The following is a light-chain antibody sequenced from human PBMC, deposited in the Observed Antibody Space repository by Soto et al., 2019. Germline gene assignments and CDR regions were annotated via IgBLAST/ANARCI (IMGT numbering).Light chain of an antibody. V-gene: IGKV3-11*01. CDR2: DAS. J-gene: IGKJ1*01. CDR3: QQRSNWPPT. Sequence: EIVFTQSPATLSLNPGERATLSCRASQSVSSYLAWYQQKPGQAPRLLIYDASNRATGIPARFSGSGSGTDFTLTISSLEPEDFAVYYCQQRSNWPPTFGQGTKV. CDR1: QSVSSY.